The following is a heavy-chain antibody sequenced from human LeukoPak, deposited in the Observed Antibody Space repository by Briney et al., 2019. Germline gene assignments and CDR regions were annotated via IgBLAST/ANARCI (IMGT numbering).Heavy chain of an antibody. CDR1: GFTFGSYS. CDR2: ISSSSSYI. V-gene: IGHV3-21*01. CDR3: ARDRYSSSSAVDYYYYYMDV. J-gene: IGHJ6*03. Sequence: GGSLRLSCAASGFTFGSYSMNWVRQAPGKGLEWVSSISSSSSYIYYADSVKGRFTISRDNAKNSLYLQMNSLRAEDTAVYYCARDRYSSSSAVDYYYYYMDVWGKGTTVTVSS. D-gene: IGHD6-6*01.